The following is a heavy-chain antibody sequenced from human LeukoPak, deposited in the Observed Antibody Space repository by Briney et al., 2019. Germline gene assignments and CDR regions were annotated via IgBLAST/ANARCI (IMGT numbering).Heavy chain of an antibody. Sequence: GGSLRLSCAASGFTFSSYSMNWVRQAPGKGLEWVSSISGSGGNAYYADSVKGRFTISRDNSRKMLYLQMSSLRAEDTAVYYCAKDGDIVVVITFDSWGQGTLVTVSS. J-gene: IGHJ4*02. CDR3: AKDGDIVVVITFDS. D-gene: IGHD2-15*01. CDR1: GFTFSSYS. CDR2: ISGSGGNA. V-gene: IGHV3-23*01.